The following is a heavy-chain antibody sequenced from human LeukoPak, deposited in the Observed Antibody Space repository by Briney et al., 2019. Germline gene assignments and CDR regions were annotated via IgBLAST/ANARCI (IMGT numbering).Heavy chain of an antibody. CDR3: AKAIDRGYSYGTIWFDP. CDR2: ISGSGGST. J-gene: IGHJ5*02. V-gene: IGHV3-23*01. D-gene: IGHD5-18*01. Sequence: PGGSLRLSCAASGFTFSSYAMSWVRQAPGKGLEWVSAISGSGGSTYYADSVKGRFTISRDNSKNTLYLQMNSLRAEDTAVYYCAKAIDRGYSYGTIWFDPWGQGTLVTVSS. CDR1: GFTFSSYA.